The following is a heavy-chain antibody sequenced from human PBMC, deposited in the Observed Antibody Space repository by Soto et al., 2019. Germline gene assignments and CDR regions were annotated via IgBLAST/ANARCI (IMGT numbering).Heavy chain of an antibody. J-gene: IGHJ4*02. Sequence: GGSLRLSCAASGFTFSSYSMNWVRQAPGKGLEWVSYISSSSNSIYYADSVKGRFTISRDNAKKSLYLQMNSLRDEDTAVYYCARGWASSSSGNFDYWGQGTLVTVSS. D-gene: IGHD6-6*01. V-gene: IGHV3-48*02. CDR3: ARGWASSSSGNFDY. CDR2: ISSSSNSI. CDR1: GFTFSSYS.